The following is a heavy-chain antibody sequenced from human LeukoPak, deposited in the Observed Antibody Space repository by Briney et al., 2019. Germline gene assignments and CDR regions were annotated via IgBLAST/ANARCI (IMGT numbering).Heavy chain of an antibody. CDR1: GFTFSSYW. Sequence: GGSLRLSCAASGFTFSSYWMSWVRQAPGKGLEWVANIKQDGSEKYYVDSVKGRFTISRDNSKNTLYLQMGSLRAEDMAVYYCARAATTSSGWYDYFDYWGQGTLVTVSS. V-gene: IGHV3-7*01. D-gene: IGHD6-19*01. CDR2: IKQDGSEK. J-gene: IGHJ4*02. CDR3: ARAATTSSGWYDYFDY.